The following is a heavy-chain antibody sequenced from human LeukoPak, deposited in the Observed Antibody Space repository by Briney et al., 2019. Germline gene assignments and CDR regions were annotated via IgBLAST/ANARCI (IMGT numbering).Heavy chain of an antibody. CDR1: GGSISSYY. CDR3: ARGMTNIPRYYYGMDV. J-gene: IGHJ6*02. Sequence: PSETLSLTCTVSGGSISSYYWSWIRQPPGKGLEWIGYIYYSGSTNYNPSLKSRVTISVATSKNQFSLKLSSVTAADTAVYYCARGMTNIPRYYYGMDVWGQGTTVTVSS. CDR2: IYYSGST. D-gene: IGHD2-21*01. V-gene: IGHV4-59*01.